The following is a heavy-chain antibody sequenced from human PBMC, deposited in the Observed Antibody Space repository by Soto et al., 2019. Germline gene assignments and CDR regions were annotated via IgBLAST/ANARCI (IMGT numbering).Heavy chain of an antibody. D-gene: IGHD3-9*01. J-gene: IGHJ4*01. CDR1: GLTFSSFE. Sequence: SLRLSCAVSGLTFSSFEMDWVRQAAGKGPEWISYISRGATTTYYADSVRGRFTISRDDAENSVFLQMDSLRVEDTAIYFCATRSTDYYFYWGHGTLFTVSP. CDR3: ATRSTDYYFY. CDR2: ISRGATTT. V-gene: IGHV3-48*03.